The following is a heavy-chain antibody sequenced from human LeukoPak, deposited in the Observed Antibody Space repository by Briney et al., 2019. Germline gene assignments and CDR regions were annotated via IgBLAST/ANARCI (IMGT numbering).Heavy chain of an antibody. CDR3: ARGSGITLN. CDR2: IYSGGSA. D-gene: IGHD3-10*01. J-gene: IGHJ4*02. CDR1: GFTSGIYA. Sequence: GSLRLSCAASGFTSGIYAMSWVRQAPGKGLEWVSVIYSGGSAYYADSVKGRFTISRDNSKNTLYLQMNSLRAEDTAVYYCARGSGITLNWGQGTLVTVSS. V-gene: IGHV3-53*01.